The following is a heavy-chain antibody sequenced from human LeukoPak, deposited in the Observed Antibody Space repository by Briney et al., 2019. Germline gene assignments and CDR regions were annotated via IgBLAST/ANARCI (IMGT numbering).Heavy chain of an antibody. CDR1: GYTFTGYY. CDR2: INPNSGGT. D-gene: IGHD3-22*01. J-gene: IGHJ3*02. Sequence: ASVRVSCKASGYTFTGYYMHWVRQAPGQGLEWMGWINPNSGGTNYAQKFQGRVTMTRDTSISTAYMELSRLRSDDTAVYYCAREGAYYDSSGYQNAFDIWGQGTMVTVSS. V-gene: IGHV1-2*02. CDR3: AREGAYYDSSGYQNAFDI.